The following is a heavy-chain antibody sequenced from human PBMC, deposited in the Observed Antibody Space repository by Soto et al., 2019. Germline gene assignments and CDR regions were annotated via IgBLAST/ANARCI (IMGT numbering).Heavy chain of an antibody. J-gene: IGHJ6*02. CDR1: GGSISSGGYY. CDR3: ARAERRASYYYYYGMDV. Sequence: QVQLQESGPGLVKPSQTLSLTCTVSGGSISSGGYYWSWIRQHPGKGLEWIGYIYYSGSTYYNPSIKSRVTISVDTSKNQCSLKLSSVTAADTAVYYCARAERRASYYYYYGMDVWGQGTTVTVSS. V-gene: IGHV4-31*03. CDR2: IYYSGST.